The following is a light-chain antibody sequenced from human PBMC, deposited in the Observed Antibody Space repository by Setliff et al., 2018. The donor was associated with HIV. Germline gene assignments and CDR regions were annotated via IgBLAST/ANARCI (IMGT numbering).Light chain of an antibody. J-gene: IGLJ1*01. CDR2: DVS. Sequence: QSVLTQPASVSGSPGQSITISCTGTSSDVGGYNYVSWYQQHPGKAPKLMIYDVSKRPSGVPDRFPGSKSGNTASLTISGLQAEDGADYYCCSYAGSYTYVFGTGTKVTVL. CDR1: SSDVGGYNY. CDR3: CSYAGSYTYV. V-gene: IGLV2-11*01.